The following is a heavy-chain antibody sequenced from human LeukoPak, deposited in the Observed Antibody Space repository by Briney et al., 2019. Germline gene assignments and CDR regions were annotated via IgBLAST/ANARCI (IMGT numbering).Heavy chain of an antibody. CDR3: ARVGRDGYNSWFDP. D-gene: IGHD5-24*01. CDR1: GGSISSSSYY. J-gene: IGHJ5*02. Sequence: SETLSLTCTVSGGSISSSSYYWGWIRQPPGKGLEWIGSIYYSGSTYYNPSLKSRVTISVDTSKNQFSLKLSSVTAADTAVYYCARVGRDGYNSWFDPWGQGTLVTVSS. CDR2: IYYSGST. V-gene: IGHV4-39*07.